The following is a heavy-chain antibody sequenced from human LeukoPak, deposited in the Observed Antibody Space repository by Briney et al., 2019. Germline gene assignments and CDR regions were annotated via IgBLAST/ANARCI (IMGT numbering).Heavy chain of an antibody. D-gene: IGHD5-18*01. Sequence: ASVKVSCKACGYTFTSNGISWVRQAPGQGLEWMGWISAYSGNTNYAQNLQGRVTVTTDTAARTAYMELRSLRSDDTAMYYCARVAGGYSYGYEDYWGQGTLVTVSS. CDR1: GYTFTSNG. CDR2: ISAYSGNT. V-gene: IGHV1-18*01. CDR3: ARVAGGYSYGYEDY. J-gene: IGHJ4*02.